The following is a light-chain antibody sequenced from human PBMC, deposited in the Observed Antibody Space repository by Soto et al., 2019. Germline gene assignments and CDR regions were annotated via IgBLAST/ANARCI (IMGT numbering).Light chain of an antibody. J-gene: IGKJ1*01. V-gene: IGKV3-20*01. CDR3: QQYGRSQT. CDR2: GAS. CDR1: QSVSSSY. Sequence: EIVLTQSPGTLSLSPGERATLSCRASQSVSSSYLAWYQQKPGQAPRLLIYGASSRATGIPDRFSGSGSGTDFTLTISRLDPEDFAVYYCQQYGRSQTFGQGTKVEIK.